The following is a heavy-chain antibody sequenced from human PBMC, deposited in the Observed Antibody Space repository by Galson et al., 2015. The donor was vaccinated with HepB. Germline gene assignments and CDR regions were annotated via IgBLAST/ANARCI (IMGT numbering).Heavy chain of an antibody. CDR3: GRDYNSSHCYFDY. CDR2: IWYDGSNK. Sequence: SLRLSCAASGFTFSSYGMHWVRQAPGKGLDWVAVIWYDGSNKYYADSVKGRFTISRDNSKNTLYLQMNSLRAEDTAVYYCGRDYNSSHCYFDYWGQGTLVTVSS. J-gene: IGHJ4*02. D-gene: IGHD1-1*01. V-gene: IGHV3-33*01. CDR1: GFTFSSYG.